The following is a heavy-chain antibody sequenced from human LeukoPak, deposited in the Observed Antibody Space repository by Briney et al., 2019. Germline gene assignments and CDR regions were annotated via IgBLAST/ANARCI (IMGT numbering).Heavy chain of an antibody. J-gene: IGHJ6*03. CDR3: AKSSVAGRYYYYYMDV. CDR1: GFTFSSYA. CDR2: ISGSGGST. V-gene: IGHV3-23*01. Sequence: PGGSLRLSCAASGFTFSSYAMSWVRQAPGKGLEWVSAISGSGGSTYYADSVKGRFTISRDNSKNTLYLQMNSLRAEDTAVYYCAKSSVAGRYYYYYMDVWGKGTTVTVSS. D-gene: IGHD6-19*01.